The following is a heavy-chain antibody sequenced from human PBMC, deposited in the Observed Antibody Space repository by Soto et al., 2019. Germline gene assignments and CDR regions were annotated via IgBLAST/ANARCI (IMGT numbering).Heavy chain of an antibody. CDR2: INSDGSST. CDR1: GFTFSRYW. D-gene: IGHD5-12*01. J-gene: IGHJ6*02. CDR3: ARDMGQRWLNYYYYYGMDV. V-gene: IGHV3-74*01. Sequence: EVQLVESGGGLVQPGGSLRLSCAASGFTFSRYWMHWVRQAPGKGLVWVSRINSDGSSTSYADSVKGRFTISRDNAKNTLYLQMNSLRAEDTAVYYCARDMGQRWLNYYYYYGMDVWGQGTTSPSP.